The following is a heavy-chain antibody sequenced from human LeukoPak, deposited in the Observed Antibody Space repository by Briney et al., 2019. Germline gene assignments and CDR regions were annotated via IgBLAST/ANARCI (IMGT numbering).Heavy chain of an antibody. J-gene: IGHJ4*02. Sequence: GGSLRLSCAASGFTFSSYEMNWVRQAPGKGLEWVSYISSSGSTIYYADSVKGRFTISRDNAKNSLYLQMNSLRAEDTAVYYCAKDIQGSSSWYRTLGYFDYWGQGTLVTVSS. CDR3: AKDIQGSSSWYRTLGYFDY. D-gene: IGHD6-13*01. CDR2: ISSSGSTI. V-gene: IGHV3-48*03. CDR1: GFTFSSYE.